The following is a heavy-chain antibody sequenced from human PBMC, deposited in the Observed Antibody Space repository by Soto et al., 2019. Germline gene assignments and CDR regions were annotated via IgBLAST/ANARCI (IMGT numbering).Heavy chain of an antibody. J-gene: IGHJ4*02. CDR2: IYYSGST. D-gene: IGHD3-10*01. CDR3: ARAVTMVRGSAGDALYYFDY. CDR1: GGSISSYY. V-gene: IGHV4-59*01. Sequence: QVQLQESGPGLVKPSETLSLTCTVSGGSISSYYWSWIRQPPGKGLEWIGYIYYSGSTNYNPSLXXRVTISVDTSXXQXSXRLSSVTAADTAVYYCARAVTMVRGSAGDALYYFDYWGQGTLVTVSS.